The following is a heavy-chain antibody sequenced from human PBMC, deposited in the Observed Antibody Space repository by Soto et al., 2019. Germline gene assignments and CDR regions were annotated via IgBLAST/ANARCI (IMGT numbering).Heavy chain of an antibody. CDR1: GASITSYY. V-gene: IGHV4-59*08. CDR2: THDSGST. Sequence: SDTLSLTCTVSGASITSYYWSWIRQSPGKGLEGIGYTHDSGSTNYNPSLKSRVTMSVDTSKNQFSLKLSSVTAADTAVYYCARHSYCSSICWFDPWGQGTLVTVS. CDR3: ARHSYCSSICWFDP. J-gene: IGHJ5*02. D-gene: IGHD2-2*01.